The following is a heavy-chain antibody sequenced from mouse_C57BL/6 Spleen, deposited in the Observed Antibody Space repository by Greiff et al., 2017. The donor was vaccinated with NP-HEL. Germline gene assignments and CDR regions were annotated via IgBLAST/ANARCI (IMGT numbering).Heavy chain of an antibody. D-gene: IGHD2-4*01. Sequence: QVQLQQPGAELVKPGASVKMSCKASGYTFTSYWITWVKQRPGQGLEWIGDIYPGSGSTNYNEKFKSKATLTVDTSSSTAYMQLSSLTSEDSAVYYCASGEDYDEALYFDYWGQGTTLTVSS. CDR3: ASGEDYDEALYFDY. CDR2: IYPGSGST. CDR1: GYTFTSYW. J-gene: IGHJ2*01. V-gene: IGHV1-55*01.